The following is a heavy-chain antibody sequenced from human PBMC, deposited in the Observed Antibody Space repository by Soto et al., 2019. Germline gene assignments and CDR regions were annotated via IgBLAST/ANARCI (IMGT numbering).Heavy chain of an antibody. Sequence: SETLSLTCTVSGGSFKSGSYSWSWLRQPPGKGLEWIGYVYHTGRTSYNPSLERRVSISMDTSKNEFSLNLDSVTAADTAVYFCARDFAYFDSWGQGTLVTVSS. D-gene: IGHD3-3*01. J-gene: IGHJ4*02. CDR2: VYHTGRT. CDR1: GGSFKSGSYS. CDR3: ARDFAYFDS. V-gene: IGHV4-61*01.